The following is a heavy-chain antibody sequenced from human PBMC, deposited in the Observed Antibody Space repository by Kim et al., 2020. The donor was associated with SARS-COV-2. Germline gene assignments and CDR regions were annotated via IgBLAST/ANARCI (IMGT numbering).Heavy chain of an antibody. CDR2: IDPSDSYT. V-gene: IGHV5-10-1*01. Sequence: GESLKISCKGSGYSFTSYWISWVRQMPGKGLEWMGRIDPSDSYTNYSPSFQGHVTISADKSISTAYLQWSSLKASDTAMYYCARRIAMAYSLGDAFDIWGQGTMVTVSS. J-gene: IGHJ3*02. CDR1: GYSFTSYW. CDR3: ARRIAMAYSLGDAFDI. D-gene: IGHD3-16*01.